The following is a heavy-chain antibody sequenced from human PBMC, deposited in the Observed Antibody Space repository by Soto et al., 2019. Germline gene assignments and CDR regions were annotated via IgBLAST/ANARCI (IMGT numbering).Heavy chain of an antibody. Sequence: KPSETLSLTCTVSGGSISSGGYYWSWIRQHPGKGLEWIGYIYYSGSTYYNPSLKSRVTISVDTSKNQFSLKLSSVTAADTAVYYCARDREHYYYGMDVWGQGTTVTVSS. D-gene: IGHD1-1*01. CDR2: IYYSGST. CDR1: GGSISSGGYY. CDR3: ARDREHYYYGMDV. J-gene: IGHJ6*02. V-gene: IGHV4-31*03.